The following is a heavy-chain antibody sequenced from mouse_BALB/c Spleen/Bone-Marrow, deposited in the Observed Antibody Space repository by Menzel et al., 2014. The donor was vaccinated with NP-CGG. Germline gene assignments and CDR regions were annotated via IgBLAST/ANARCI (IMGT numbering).Heavy chain of an antibody. CDR1: GYTFTRYY. CDR3: AMWLRRDYYAMDY. V-gene: IGHV1S56*01. D-gene: IGHD2-2*01. Sequence: QVQLQQSGPELVMPGASVRISCKASGYTFTRYYIQWMKQRPGQGLEWIGWIYPGNVNTKYNEKFKGKATLTADKSSSTAYMQLSSLTSEDSAVYFCAMWLRRDYYAMDYWGQGTSVTVSS. J-gene: IGHJ4*01. CDR2: IYPGNVNT.